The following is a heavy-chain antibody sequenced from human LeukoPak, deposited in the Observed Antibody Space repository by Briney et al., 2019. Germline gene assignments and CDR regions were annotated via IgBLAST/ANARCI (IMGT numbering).Heavy chain of an antibody. CDR3: AREETYYYDSSGYLFDY. CDR2: ISSSGSTI. CDR1: GFTFSSYE. J-gene: IGHJ4*02. D-gene: IGHD3-22*01. Sequence: GGSLRLSCAASGFTFSSYEMNWVRQAPGKGLEWVSYISSSGSTIYYADSVKGRFTISRDNAKNSLYLQMNSLRAEDTAVYYCAREETYYYDSSGYLFDYWGQGTLVTVSS. V-gene: IGHV3-48*03.